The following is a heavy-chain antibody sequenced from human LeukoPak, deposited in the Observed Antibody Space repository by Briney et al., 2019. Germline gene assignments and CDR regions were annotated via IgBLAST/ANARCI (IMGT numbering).Heavy chain of an antibody. V-gene: IGHV4-4*07. D-gene: IGHD3-10*01. CDR2: IDISGTT. Sequence: SETLSLTCSVSGGSISRYYWSWIRQPAGKGLEWIGRIDISGTTNYNPSLKSRVTISVDTSKNQFSLKLSSVTAADTAVYYCARGWYYGSGSYSYLEYYYYMDVWGKGTTVTVSS. J-gene: IGHJ6*03. CDR1: GGSISRYY. CDR3: ARGWYYGSGSYSYLEYYYYMDV.